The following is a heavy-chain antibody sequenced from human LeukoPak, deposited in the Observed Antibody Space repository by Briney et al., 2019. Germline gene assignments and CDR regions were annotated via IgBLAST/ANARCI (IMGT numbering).Heavy chain of an antibody. CDR2: IQISGST. V-gene: IGHV4-61*02. D-gene: IGHD5-18*01. J-gene: IGHJ6*03. CDR1: GGSLNSGGYY. CDR3: ARDEDGGYSYGPSYYYYIDV. Sequence: SQTLSLTCTVSGGSLNSGGYYWRWLRQPAGKGVEGFGRIQISGSTNYNPSLKSRVTMSVNPYKNQFSLKLSSVTAADSAVYYCARDEDGGYSYGPSYYYYIDVWGKGTTVTVSS.